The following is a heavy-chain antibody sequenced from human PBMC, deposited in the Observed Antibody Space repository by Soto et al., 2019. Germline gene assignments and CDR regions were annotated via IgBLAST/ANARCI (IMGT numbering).Heavy chain of an antibody. CDR1: GYTFTGYG. J-gene: IGHJ6*02. CDR3: ARDPISRSYYMYYYGMDV. D-gene: IGHD3-10*01. CDR2: ISTYNGNT. Sequence: ASVKVSCKASGYTFTGYGMSWVRQAPGQGLEWMGWISTYNGNTKYAQKLQGRVTMTTDTSTSTAYMELRSLTSDDTAVYYCARDPISRSYYMYYYGMDVWGQGTTVTVSS. V-gene: IGHV1-18*01.